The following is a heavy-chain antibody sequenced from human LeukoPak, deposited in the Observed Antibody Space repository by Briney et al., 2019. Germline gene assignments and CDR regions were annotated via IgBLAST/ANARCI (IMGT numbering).Heavy chain of an antibody. J-gene: IGHJ5*02. CDR2: ISDGGGTT. Sequence: GASLRLSCAASGFTFSNYAMSWVRQAPEKRLEWVSGISDGGGTTYYADSVKGRFTISRDNSKNTLYLQMNSLRAEDTAVYYCAKATTSKADVAWFDPWGRGTLVTVSS. CDR1: GFTFSNYA. D-gene: IGHD1-1*01. CDR3: AKATTSKADVAWFDP. V-gene: IGHV3-23*01.